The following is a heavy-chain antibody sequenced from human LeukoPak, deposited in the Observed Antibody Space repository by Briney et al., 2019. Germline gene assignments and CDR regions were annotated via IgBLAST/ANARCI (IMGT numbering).Heavy chain of an antibody. CDR2: IKQDGSMK. Sequence: GGSLRLSCAASGFSFSNYWMSWVRQAPGKGLEWVANIKQDGSMKGYVDSVKGRFTISRDNAKSSLYLQMNSLRADDTAVYFCAMIEQVVSNVEGGYWGQGTLVTVSS. CDR1: GFSFSNYW. D-gene: IGHD6-6*01. J-gene: IGHJ4*02. V-gene: IGHV3-7*01. CDR3: AMIEQVVSNVEGGY.